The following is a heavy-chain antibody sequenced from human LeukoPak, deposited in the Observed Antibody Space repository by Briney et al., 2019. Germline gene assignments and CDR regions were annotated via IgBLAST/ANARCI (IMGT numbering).Heavy chain of an antibody. CDR1: GYTLSDFS. D-gene: IGHD3-16*01. J-gene: IGHJ3*02. CDR2: FDPEDGET. V-gene: IGHV1-24*01. Sequence: ASVKVSCKVSGYTLSDFSMHWVRQAPGKGLEWMGGFDPEDGETIYAQKFQGRVTMTEDTSTDTAYMELSSLRSEDTAVYYCATDFYAQDAFDIWGQGTMVTVSS. CDR3: ATDFYAQDAFDI.